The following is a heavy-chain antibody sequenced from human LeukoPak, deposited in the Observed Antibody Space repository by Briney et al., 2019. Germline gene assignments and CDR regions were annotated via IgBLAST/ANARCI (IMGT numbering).Heavy chain of an antibody. CDR3: AKELYYYDSSGYYYERTPQPFDY. D-gene: IGHD3-22*01. V-gene: IGHV3-23*01. Sequence: PGGSLRLFCAASGFTFTKYAMTWVRQAPGKGLVCVSAISGGGGSTYYADSVKGRFTISRDNSKNTLYLQMNSLRAEDTAVYYCAKELYYYDSSGYYYERTPQPFDYWGQGTLVTVSS. CDR1: GFTFTKYA. CDR2: ISGGGGST. J-gene: IGHJ4*02.